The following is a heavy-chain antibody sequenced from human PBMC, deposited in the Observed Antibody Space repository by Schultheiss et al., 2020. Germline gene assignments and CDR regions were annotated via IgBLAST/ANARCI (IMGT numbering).Heavy chain of an antibody. V-gene: IGHV3-30*03. CDR1: GYAFSSHG. CDR3: TTADYYATGAFDI. D-gene: IGHD3-10*01. Sequence: GGSLRLSCAASGYAFSSHGMHWVRQAPGKGLEWVAVISYDGSNKYYADSVKGRFTISRDNSKNTLYLQMNSLKTEDTAVYYCTTADYYATGAFDIWGQGTMVTVSS. J-gene: IGHJ3*02. CDR2: ISYDGSNK.